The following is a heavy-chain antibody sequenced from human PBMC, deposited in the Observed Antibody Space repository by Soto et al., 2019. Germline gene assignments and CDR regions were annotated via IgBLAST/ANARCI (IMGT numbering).Heavy chain of an antibody. D-gene: IGHD1-1*01. CDR2: ISHGGTT. Sequence: QVQLQASGPGLVKPSGTLSLTCGVSSGSISSSNWWSWVRQPPGRGLEWIGEISHGGTTNYNPSLESRVTMSLDKSRNQFSLKLSSVTAADTAVYYCATQTYSYNWHRWGQGTLVTVSS. J-gene: IGHJ5*02. V-gene: IGHV4-4*02. CDR1: SGSISSSNW. CDR3: ATQTYSYNWHR.